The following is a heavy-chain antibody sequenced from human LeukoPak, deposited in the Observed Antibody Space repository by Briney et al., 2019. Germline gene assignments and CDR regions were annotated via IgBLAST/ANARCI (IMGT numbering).Heavy chain of an antibody. Sequence: SVKVSCKASRGTFSSYAIGWVRQAPGQGLEWMGRIIPIFGTANYAQKFQGRVTITADKSTSTAYIELSSLRSEDTAVYYCAYSGGCWAPPYWGQGTLVTVSS. J-gene: IGHJ4*02. CDR2: IIPIFGTA. CDR1: RGTFSSYA. CDR3: AYSGGCWAPPY. V-gene: IGHV1-69*06. D-gene: IGHD6-19*01.